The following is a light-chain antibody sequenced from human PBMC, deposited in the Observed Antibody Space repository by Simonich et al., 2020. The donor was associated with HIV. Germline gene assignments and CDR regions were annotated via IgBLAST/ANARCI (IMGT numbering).Light chain of an antibody. V-gene: IGLV2-14*01. Sequence: SALTQPASVSGSPGQSITISCTGTSSDVGGYNYVSWYQQHPGKAPKLMIYDVSKRPSWVSNRFSGSKSGNTASLTISGLQAEDEADYYCISYTTSSTLVFGGGTKLTVL. J-gene: IGLJ2*01. CDR3: ISYTTSSTLV. CDR2: DVS. CDR1: SSDVGGYNY.